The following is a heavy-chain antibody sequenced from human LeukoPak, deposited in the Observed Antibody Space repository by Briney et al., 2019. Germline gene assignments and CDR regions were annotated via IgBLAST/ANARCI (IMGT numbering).Heavy chain of an antibody. CDR2: IYYSGST. CDR1: GGSISSSSYF. D-gene: IGHD6-6*01. J-gene: IGHJ4*02. CDR3: ASSGGEAARRGYFSY. Sequence: SETLSLTCTVSGGSISSSSYFWSWIRQPPGKGLEWIGNIYYSGSTNYNPSLQSRVTISVDTSKNQFSLKLTSVTAADTAVYYCASSGGEAARRGYFSYWGQGTLVTVSS. V-gene: IGHV4-61*01.